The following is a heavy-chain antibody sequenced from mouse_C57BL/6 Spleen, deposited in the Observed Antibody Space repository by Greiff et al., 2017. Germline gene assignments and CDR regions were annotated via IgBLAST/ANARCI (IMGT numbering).Heavy chain of an antibody. Sequence: QVQLQQSGAELMKPGASVKLSCKATGYTFTGYWIEWVKQRPGHGLEWIGEILPGSGSTNYNEKFKGKATFTADTSSNTAYMPLSSLTTEDSAIYYCARRQLRPSWFAYWGQGTLVTVSA. CDR1: GYTFTGYW. D-gene: IGHD3-2*02. V-gene: IGHV1-9*01. CDR2: ILPGSGST. J-gene: IGHJ3*01. CDR3: ARRQLRPSWFAY.